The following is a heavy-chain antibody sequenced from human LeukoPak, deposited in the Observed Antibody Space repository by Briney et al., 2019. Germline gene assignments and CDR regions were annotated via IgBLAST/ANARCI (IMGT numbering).Heavy chain of an antibody. J-gene: IGHJ3*02. V-gene: IGHV3-53*01. CDR1: GFTVNSNY. Sequence: GGSLRLSCAASGFTVNSNYMGWVRQAPGKGLEWVSVIYSGGSTYYADSVKGRFTISRDNSKNTLYLQMNSLRAEDTAVYYCARAPTRNAFDIWGQGTMVTVSS. CDR3: ARAPTRNAFDI. CDR2: IYSGGST.